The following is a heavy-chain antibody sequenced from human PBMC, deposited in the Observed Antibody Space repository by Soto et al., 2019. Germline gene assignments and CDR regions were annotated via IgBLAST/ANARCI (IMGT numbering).Heavy chain of an antibody. D-gene: IGHD3-16*01. Sequence: QVQLVESGGGVVQPGRSLRLSCAASGFTFSSYGMHWVRQAPGKGLEWVAVISYDGSNKNYVDSVKGRFTISRDNSKNTLFLQMNSLRAEDTAVYYCAKMDPTLVTPFDAFDIWGQGTMVTVSS. J-gene: IGHJ3*02. V-gene: IGHV3-30*18. CDR2: ISYDGSNK. CDR1: GFTFSSYG. CDR3: AKMDPTLVTPFDAFDI.